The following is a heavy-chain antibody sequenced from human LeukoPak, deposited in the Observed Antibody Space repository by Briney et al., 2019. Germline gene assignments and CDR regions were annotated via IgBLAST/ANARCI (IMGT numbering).Heavy chain of an antibody. Sequence: RPSETLSLTCTVSGYSISSGYYWGWIRQPPGKGLEWIGSIYHSGSTYYNPSLKSRVTISVDTSKNQFSLKLSSVTAADTAVYYCARGAQGYSYGLEYYYYYMDVWGKGTTVTISS. CDR3: ARGAQGYSYGLEYYYYYMDV. J-gene: IGHJ6*03. CDR2: IYHSGST. D-gene: IGHD5-18*01. V-gene: IGHV4-38-2*02. CDR1: GYSISSGYY.